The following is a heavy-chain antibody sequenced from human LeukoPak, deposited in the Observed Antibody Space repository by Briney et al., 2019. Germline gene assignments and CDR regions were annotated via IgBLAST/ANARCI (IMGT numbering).Heavy chain of an antibody. J-gene: IGHJ4*02. V-gene: IGHV4-30-4*01. CDR1: GGSISSGDYY. CDR3: AREGGVVLFDY. Sequence: PSETLSHTCTVSGGSISSGDYYWSWIRQPPGKGLEWIGYIYYSGSTYYNPSVKSRVTISVDTSKNQFSLKLSSVTAADTAVYYCAREGGVVLFDYWGQGTLVTVSS. CDR2: IYYSGST. D-gene: IGHD2-15*01.